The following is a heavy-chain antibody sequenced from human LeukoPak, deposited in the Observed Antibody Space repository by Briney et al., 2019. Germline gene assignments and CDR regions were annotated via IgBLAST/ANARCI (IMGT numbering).Heavy chain of an antibody. CDR1: GGSISSYY. Sequence: PSETLSLTCTVSGGSISSYYWSWIRQPPGGGLEWIRYIYYSGSTNYNPSLKSRVTISVDTSKNQFSLKLSSVTAADTAVYYCARTRSLYDFWSGYYTLDYWGQGTLVTVSS. CDR2: IYYSGST. V-gene: IGHV4-59*01. J-gene: IGHJ4*02. D-gene: IGHD3-3*01. CDR3: ARTRSLYDFWSGYYTLDY.